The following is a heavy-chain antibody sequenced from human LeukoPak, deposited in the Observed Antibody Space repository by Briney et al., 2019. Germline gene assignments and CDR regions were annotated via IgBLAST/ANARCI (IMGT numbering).Heavy chain of an antibody. CDR1: GFTFSSFA. Sequence: GGSLRLSCAASGFTFSSFATHWVRQAPGKGLEWVAVISYDGSNTYYADSVKGRLTISRDNSKNTLYLQMNSLRAKDTAVYYCARDSDFAVAGTTPFDYWGQGTLVTVSS. D-gene: IGHD6-19*01. CDR3: ARDSDFAVAGTTPFDY. CDR2: ISYDGSNT. J-gene: IGHJ4*02. V-gene: IGHV3-30*04.